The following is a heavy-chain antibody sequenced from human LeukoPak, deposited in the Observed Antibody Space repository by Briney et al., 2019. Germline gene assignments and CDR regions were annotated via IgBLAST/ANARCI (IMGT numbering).Heavy chain of an antibody. CDR1: GYSISSGYY. J-gene: IGHJ3*02. D-gene: IGHD3-10*01. CDR2: IYYSGST. Sequence: SETLSLTCAVSGYSISSGYYWGWIRQPPGKGLEWIGYIYYSGSTNYNPSLKSRVTISVDTSKNQFSLKLSSVTAADTAVYYCARPGGSDAFDIWGQGTMVTVSS. V-gene: IGHV4-61*01. CDR3: ARPGGSDAFDI.